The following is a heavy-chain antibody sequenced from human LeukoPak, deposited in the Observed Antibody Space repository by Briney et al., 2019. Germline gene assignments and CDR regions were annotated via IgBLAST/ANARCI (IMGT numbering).Heavy chain of an antibody. CDR3: AGTYYGDFGTTYSLDF. CDR1: GFTFGNYW. Sequence: GGSLRLSCAASGFTFGNYWVHWVRQAPGKGLVWVSHLNNGGSTTRYADSVKGRFTISRDNAKNTLFLQMNSLRVEDTAVYYCAGTYYGDFGTTYSLDFWGQGTLVTVSS. CDR2: LNNGGSTT. J-gene: IGHJ4*02. V-gene: IGHV3-74*01. D-gene: IGHD4-17*01.